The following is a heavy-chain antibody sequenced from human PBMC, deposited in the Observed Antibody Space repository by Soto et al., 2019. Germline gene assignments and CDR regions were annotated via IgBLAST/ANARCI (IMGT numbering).Heavy chain of an antibody. V-gene: IGHV3-30*04. D-gene: IGHD2-2*01. CDR2: ISYDGNNK. J-gene: IGHJ6*02. CDR1: GFTFSNYA. CDR3: ARDRVCTSATCGEFDYYYYYGMDV. Sequence: QVQLVESGGGVVHPGRSLRLSCAASGFTFSNYAMHWVRQAPGTGLEWVAIISYDGNNKYNADSVKGRFTISRDNSKNTWYLQMNSLRAEDTAVYYCARDRVCTSATCGEFDYYYYYGMDVWGQGTTVTVSS.